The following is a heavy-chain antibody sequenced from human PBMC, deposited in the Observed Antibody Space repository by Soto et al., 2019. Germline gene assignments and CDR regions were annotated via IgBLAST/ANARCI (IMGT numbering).Heavy chain of an antibody. CDR1: GYTFTIYG. J-gene: IGHJ4*02. Sequence: QVQLVQSGAEVKKPGASVKVSCKASGYTFTIYGISWVRQAPGQGLEWRGWISGYNGNTDYAQNLQDRVTLTTDASTSSVYMELRSLRSDDTAVYYCARVDYYDSSGDYGYWGQGTLITVSS. D-gene: IGHD3-22*01. V-gene: IGHV1-18*04. CDR2: ISGYNGNT. CDR3: ARVDYYDSSGDYGY.